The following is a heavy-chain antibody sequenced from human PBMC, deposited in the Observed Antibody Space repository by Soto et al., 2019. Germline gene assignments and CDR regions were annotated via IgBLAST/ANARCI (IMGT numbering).Heavy chain of an antibody. J-gene: IGHJ6*01. CDR2: IIPIFGTA. CDR3: ARITSDGYNYESDGMDV. Sequence: QVQLVQSGAEVKKPGSSAKVSCKASGGTFSSYAISWVRQAPGQGLEWMGGIIPIFGTANYAQKFQGIVTITADDCTSTAYMELSRLRCEDTAVDYCARITSDGYNYESDGMDVWGQGTMDTVS. CDR1: GGTFSSYA. D-gene: IGHD5-12*01. V-gene: IGHV1-69*12.